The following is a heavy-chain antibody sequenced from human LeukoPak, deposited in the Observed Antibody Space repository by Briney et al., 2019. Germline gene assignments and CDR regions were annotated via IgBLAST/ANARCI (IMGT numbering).Heavy chain of an antibody. CDR1: GFTFSSYD. CDR3: AKLQRQTTTVVTYYYYYYGMDV. J-gene: IGHJ6*02. V-gene: IGHV3-13*01. D-gene: IGHD4-23*01. Sequence: GGSLRLSCAASGFTFSSYDMHWVRHATGKGLEWVSAIGTAGDTYYPGSVKGRFTISRENAKNSLYLRMNSLRAGDTAVYYCAKLQRQTTTVVTYYYYYYGMDVWGQGTTVTVSS. CDR2: IGTAGDT.